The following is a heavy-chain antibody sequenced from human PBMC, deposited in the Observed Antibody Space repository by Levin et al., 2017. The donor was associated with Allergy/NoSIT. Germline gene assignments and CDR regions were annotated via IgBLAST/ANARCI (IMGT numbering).Heavy chain of an antibody. V-gene: IGHV4-30-2*01. CDR2: IYHTGST. CDR3: ARTVATYLDTRYYFDY. D-gene: IGHD4-23*01. J-gene: IGHJ4*02. Sequence: SQTLSLTCAVSGDSISSGGYSWSWNRQPPGKGLEWIGYIYHTGSTYYNPSLKSRVTISVDRSKNQFSLRLTSVTAADTAVYYCARTVATYLDTRYYFDYWGQGTLVTVSS. CDR1: GDSISSGGYS.